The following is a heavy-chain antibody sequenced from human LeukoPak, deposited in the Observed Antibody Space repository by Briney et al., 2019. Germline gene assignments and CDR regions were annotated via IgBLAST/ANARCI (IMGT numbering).Heavy chain of an antibody. CDR3: ARDYYDSSGYYVY. J-gene: IGHJ4*02. CDR1: GGSISSYY. CDR2: IYYSGST. V-gene: IGHV4-59*12. D-gene: IGHD3-22*01. Sequence: PSETLSLTCTVSGGSISSYYWSWIRQPPGKGLEWIGYIYYSGSTYYNPSLKSRVTISVDTSKNQFSLKLSSVTAADTAVYYCARDYYDSSGYYVYWGQGTLVTVSS.